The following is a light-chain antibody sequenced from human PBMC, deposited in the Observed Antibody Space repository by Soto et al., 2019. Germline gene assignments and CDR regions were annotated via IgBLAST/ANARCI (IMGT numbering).Light chain of an antibody. CDR2: AAS. V-gene: IGKV1-39*01. CDR3: QQSYSTLSIT. CDR1: QSISSY. Sequence: DIQMTQSPSSLSASVGDRVTITCRASQSISSYLNWYQQKPGKAPKLLIYAASSLQSGVPSRFSGSGSGTDFTLTISSLQPEDFPTYYCQQSYSTLSITFGQGTRLEIK. J-gene: IGKJ5*01.